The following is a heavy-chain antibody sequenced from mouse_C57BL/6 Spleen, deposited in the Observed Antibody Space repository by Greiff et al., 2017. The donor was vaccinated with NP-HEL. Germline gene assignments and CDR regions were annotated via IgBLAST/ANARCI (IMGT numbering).Heavy chain of an antibody. D-gene: IGHD1-1*01. CDR2: IHPNSGST. J-gene: IGHJ1*03. CDR1: GYTFTSYW. V-gene: IGHV1-64*01. Sequence: QVQLKQPGAELVKPGASVKLSCKASGYTFTSYWMHWVKQRPGQGLEWIGMIHPNSGSTNYNEKFKSKATLTVDKSSSTAYMQLSSLTSEDSAVCDCAQGATKWYFDVWGTGTTVTVSS. CDR3: AQGATKWYFDV.